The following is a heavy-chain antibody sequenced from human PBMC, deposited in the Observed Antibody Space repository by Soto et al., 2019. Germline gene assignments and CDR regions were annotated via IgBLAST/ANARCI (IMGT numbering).Heavy chain of an antibody. Sequence: QVQLVESGGGVVQPGRSLRLSCAASGFTFSSYGMHWVRQAPGKGLEWVAVIWYDGSNKYYADSVKGRFTISRDNSKNTLYLQMNSLRAEDTAVYYCARPGLGASDDAFDIWGQGTMVTVSS. J-gene: IGHJ3*02. CDR2: IWYDGSNK. CDR1: GFTFSSYG. V-gene: IGHV3-33*01. CDR3: ARPGLGASDDAFDI. D-gene: IGHD5-12*01.